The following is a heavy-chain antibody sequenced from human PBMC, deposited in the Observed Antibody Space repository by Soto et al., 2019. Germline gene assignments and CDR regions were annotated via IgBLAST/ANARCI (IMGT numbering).Heavy chain of an antibody. CDR3: ARDYSYACDY. V-gene: IGHV3-23*01. Sequence: EVQLLESGGGLVQPGGSLRLSCAVSGFTFSSFAMSWVRQAPGKGLEWVSVISSSGGTTYYADSVKGRFTISRDNPKNTRYLQMNSRRAEDTAVYYCARDYSYACDYWGQGTLVTVSS. CDR2: ISSSGGTT. J-gene: IGHJ4*02. D-gene: IGHD3-16*01. CDR1: GFTFSSFA.